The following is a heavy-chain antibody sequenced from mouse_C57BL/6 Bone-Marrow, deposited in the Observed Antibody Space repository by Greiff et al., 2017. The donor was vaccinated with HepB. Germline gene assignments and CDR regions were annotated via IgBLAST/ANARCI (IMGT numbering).Heavy chain of an antibody. D-gene: IGHD2-5*01. V-gene: IGHV5-15*01. CDR2: ISNLAYSI. J-gene: IGHJ4*01. CDR3: ARHSSNYFFYYAMDY. Sequence: EVKLVESGGGLVQPGGSLKLSCAASGFTFSDYGMAWVRQAPRKGPEWVAFISNLAYSIYYADTVTGRFTISRENAKNTLYLEMSSLRSEDTAMYYCARHSSNYFFYYAMDYWGQGTSVTVSS. CDR1: GFTFSDYG.